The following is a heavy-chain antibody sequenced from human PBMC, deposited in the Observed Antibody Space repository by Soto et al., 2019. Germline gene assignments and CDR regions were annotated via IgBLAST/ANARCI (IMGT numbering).Heavy chain of an antibody. CDR1: DEPFRNYY. J-gene: IGHJ4*02. D-gene: IGHD2-8*02. CDR3: ARDKITGLFDY. CDR2: VKHGGNT. V-gene: IGHV4-34*01. Sequence: SETLSLTCAVYDEPFRNYYWSWIRQPPGKGLEWIGEVKHGGNTKYDPSLESRVTISVDTSKNQFSLKLTSVTAADTAVYYCARDKITGLFDYWGQGTLVTVSS.